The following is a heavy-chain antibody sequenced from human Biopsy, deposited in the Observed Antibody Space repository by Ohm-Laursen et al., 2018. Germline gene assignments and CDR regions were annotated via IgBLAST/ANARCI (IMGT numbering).Heavy chain of an antibody. V-gene: IGHV3-9*01. D-gene: IGHD6-13*01. Sequence: SLRLSCSASGFSFDNHVMHWVRQTPGKGLEWVSGISWNSDSIGYADSVKGRFTIPRDNAKNSLYLQMNSLRSEDTALYYCAKDRYPSSWHYYYGMDVWGQGTTVTVSS. CDR3: AKDRYPSSWHYYYGMDV. CDR2: ISWNSDSI. CDR1: GFSFDNHV. J-gene: IGHJ6*02.